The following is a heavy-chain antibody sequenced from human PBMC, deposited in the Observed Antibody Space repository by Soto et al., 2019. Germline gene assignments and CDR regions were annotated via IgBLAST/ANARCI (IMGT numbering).Heavy chain of an antibody. D-gene: IGHD2-15*01. CDR3: AKAVICGGFSCYFFDS. CDR2: ISGSGEKT. V-gene: IGHV3-23*01. Sequence: GGSLRLSCAASGFTFSDYAMSWVRQAPGKGLERVSAISGSGEKTYYAESVRGRFTISRDNSKNTLYLQMNSLRADDTALYYCAKAVICGGFSCYFFDSWGQGTLVTVSS. CDR1: GFTFSDYA. J-gene: IGHJ4*02.